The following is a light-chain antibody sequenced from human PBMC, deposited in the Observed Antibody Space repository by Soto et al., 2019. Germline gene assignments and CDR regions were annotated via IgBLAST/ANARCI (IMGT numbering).Light chain of an antibody. CDR3: ISYTGSSTSYV. V-gene: IGLV2-14*01. Sequence: QSVLTQPASVSGSPGQSITISCSGTSSDVGSYDYVAWYQQFPGKTPKLMIYGVSSRPSGVSSRFSGSKSGNTASLTISGLQAEDEADYYCISYTGSSTSYVFGTGTK. CDR2: GVS. CDR1: SSDVGSYDY. J-gene: IGLJ1*01.